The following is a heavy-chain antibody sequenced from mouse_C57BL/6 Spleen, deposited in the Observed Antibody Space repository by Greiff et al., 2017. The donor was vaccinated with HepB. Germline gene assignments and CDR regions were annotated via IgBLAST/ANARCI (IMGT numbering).Heavy chain of an antibody. D-gene: IGHD2-5*01. J-gene: IGHJ2*01. Sequence: VQLKESGPGLVKPSQSLSLTCSVTGYSITSGYYWNWIRQFPGNKLEWMGYISYDGSNNYNPSLKNRISITRDTSKNQFFLKLNSVTTEDTATYYCAREGDYSNYYFDYWGQGTTLTVSS. V-gene: IGHV3-6*01. CDR3: AREGDYSNYYFDY. CDR2: ISYDGSN. CDR1: GYSITSGYY.